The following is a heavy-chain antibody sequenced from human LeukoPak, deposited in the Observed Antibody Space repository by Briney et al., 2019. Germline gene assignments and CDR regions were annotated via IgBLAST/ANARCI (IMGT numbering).Heavy chain of an antibody. V-gene: IGHV3-53*01. CDR2: IYSGGST. CDR1: GFTVSSNY. Sequence: PGGSLRLSWAASGFTVSSNYMSWVRQAPGKGLEWVSVIYSGGSTYYADSVKGRFTISRDNSKNTLYLQMNSLRAEDTAVYYCARDRGHSSSWSPHTLDYWGQGTLVTVSS. CDR3: ARDRGHSSSWSPHTLDY. D-gene: IGHD6-13*01. J-gene: IGHJ4*02.